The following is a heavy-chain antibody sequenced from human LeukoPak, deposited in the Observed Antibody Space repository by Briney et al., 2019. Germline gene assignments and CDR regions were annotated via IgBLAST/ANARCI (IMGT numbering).Heavy chain of an antibody. J-gene: IGHJ6*03. CDR2: IHHSGSI. CDR1: GVSISSNLW. D-gene: IGHD2-2*03. Sequence: PSETLSLTCAVSGVSISSNLWWTWVRQPPGKGLEWIAEIHHSGSINYNPSLKSRVTISVDKAKNQFSLNLNSVTAADTAVYYCARDPMDMGCMDVWGKGTTVTISS. CDR3: ARDPMDMGCMDV. V-gene: IGHV4-4*02.